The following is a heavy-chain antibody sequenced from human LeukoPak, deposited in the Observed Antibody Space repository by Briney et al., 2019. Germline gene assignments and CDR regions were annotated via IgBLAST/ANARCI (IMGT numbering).Heavy chain of an antibody. CDR2: ISRNGGST. D-gene: IGHD2/OR15-2a*01. CDR1: GFTFSSFA. CDR3: VKDLRSDFMGVLSRYLSY. V-gene: IGHV3-64D*09. J-gene: IGHJ4*02. Sequence: PGGSLRLSCSASGFTFSSFAMHWLRQAPGKGLEYVAAISRNGGSTYYADSVKGRFTISRDNSKNTLYLQMSSLRAEDTAVYLCVKDLRSDFMGVLSRYLSYWGQGTLVTVSS.